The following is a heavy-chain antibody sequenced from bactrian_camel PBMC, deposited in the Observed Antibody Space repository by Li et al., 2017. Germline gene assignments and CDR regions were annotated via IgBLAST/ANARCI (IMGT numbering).Heavy chain of an antibody. J-gene: IGHJ4*01. D-gene: IGHD7*01. CDR3: AAARYDGNFCQSVTTGDYKY. CDR2: FWGGDP. V-gene: IGHV3S53*01. Sequence: HVQLVESGGDSVEAGRSLNLTCVASVISVSANRMAWFRQPPGKEREEVAVSYFWGGDPKYADSVKGRFTITQDNRKNTVYLQMDSLRPEDTAMYYCAAARYDGNFCQSVTTGDYKYWGQGTQVTV. CDR1: VISVSANR.